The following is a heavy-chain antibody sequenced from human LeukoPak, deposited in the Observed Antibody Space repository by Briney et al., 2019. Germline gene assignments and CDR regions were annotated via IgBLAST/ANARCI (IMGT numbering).Heavy chain of an antibody. Sequence: ASVKVSCKVSGYTLTELSMHWVRQAPGKGLEWMGGFDPEDGETIYAQKFQGRVTMTEDTSTDTAYMELSSLRSEDTAVYYCATSPRIVVVPAAMIRWFDPWGREPWSPSPQ. V-gene: IGHV1-24*01. CDR3: ATSPRIVVVPAAMIRWFDP. J-gene: IGHJ5*02. D-gene: IGHD2-2*01. CDR2: FDPEDGET. CDR1: GYTLTELS.